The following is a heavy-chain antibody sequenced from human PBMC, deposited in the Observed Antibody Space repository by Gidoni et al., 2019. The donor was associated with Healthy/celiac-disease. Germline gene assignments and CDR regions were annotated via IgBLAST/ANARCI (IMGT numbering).Heavy chain of an antibody. Sequence: QVQLVQSGAEVKKPGSPVKVACKPSGGTSSSYAISWVRQAPGQGLEWMGRIIPILGIANYAQKFQGRVTITADKSTSTAYMELSSLRSEDTAVYYCARTLRDDYVDYWGQGTLVTVSS. J-gene: IGHJ4*02. CDR2: IIPILGIA. CDR1: GGTSSSYA. V-gene: IGHV1-69*04. CDR3: ARTLRDDYVDY.